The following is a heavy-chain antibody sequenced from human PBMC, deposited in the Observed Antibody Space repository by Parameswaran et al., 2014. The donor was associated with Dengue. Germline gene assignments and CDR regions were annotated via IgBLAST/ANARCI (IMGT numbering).Heavy chain of an antibody. J-gene: IGHJ4*02. V-gene: IGHV4-34*01. Sequence: VRQMPGKGLEWIGEINHSGSTNYNPSLKSRVTISVDTSKNQFSLKLSSVTAADTAVYYCARGWGPHNLVVVVIAIGSSPKSHFDYWGQGNPWSPSPQ. CDR3: ARGWGPHNLVVVVIAIGSSPKSHFDY. D-gene: IGHD2-21*01. CDR2: INHSGST.